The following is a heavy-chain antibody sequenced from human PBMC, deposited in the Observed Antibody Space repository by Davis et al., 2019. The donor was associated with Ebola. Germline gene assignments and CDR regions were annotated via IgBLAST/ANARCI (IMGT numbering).Heavy chain of an antibody. CDR2: IKQDGSEK. CDR3: ARRRSIVVVPAANPYYYYYGMDV. Sequence: GGSLRLSCAASGFTFSSYWMSWVRQAPGKGLEWVANIKQDGSEKYYVDSVKGRFTISRDNAKNSLYLQMNSLRAEDTAVYYCARRRSIVVVPAANPYYYYYGMDVWGQGTTVTVSS. D-gene: IGHD2-2*01. CDR1: GFTFSSYW. J-gene: IGHJ6*02. V-gene: IGHV3-7*01.